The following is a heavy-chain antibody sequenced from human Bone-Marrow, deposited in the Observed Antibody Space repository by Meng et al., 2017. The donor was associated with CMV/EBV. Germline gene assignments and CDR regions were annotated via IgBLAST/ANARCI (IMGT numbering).Heavy chain of an antibody. CDR2: ISAYNGNT. CDR1: GGTFSSYA. J-gene: IGHJ3*01. V-gene: IGHV1-18*01. Sequence: ASLKVSCKASGGTFSSYAISWVRQAPGQGLEWMGWISAYNGNTNFAQNLQGRVTMIADTSTSTAYMELRSLISDDTAVYYRSRGDSSAYYTGPYAFDFWGQGTMVTVSS. D-gene: IGHD3-22*01. CDR3: SRGDSSAYYTGPYAFDF.